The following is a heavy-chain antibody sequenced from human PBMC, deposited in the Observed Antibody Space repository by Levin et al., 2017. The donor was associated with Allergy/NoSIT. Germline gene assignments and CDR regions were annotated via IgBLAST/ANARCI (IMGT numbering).Heavy chain of an antibody. J-gene: IGHJ6*02. V-gene: IGHV3-48*03. D-gene: IGHD3-16*01. CDR1: GFTFFTYE. CDR2: INSSGSTM. Sequence: LSLTCAASGFTFFTYEMNWVRQAPGKGLEWLSYINSSGSTMYYADSVKGRFTITRDNAKKSLYLQMKSLRVEDTAVYYCATAGGDVWGQGTTVTVAS. CDR3: ATAGGDV.